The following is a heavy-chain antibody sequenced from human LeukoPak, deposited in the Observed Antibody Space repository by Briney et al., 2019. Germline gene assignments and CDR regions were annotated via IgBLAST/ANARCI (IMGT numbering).Heavy chain of an antibody. CDR1: GFTFSSYS. Sequence: PGGSLRLSCAASGFTFSSYSMNWVRQAPGKGLEWVSYISSSSSTIYYADSVKGRFTISRDNAKNSLYLQMNSLRAEDTAVYYCARGPEGVGYWGQGTLVTVSS. CDR2: ISSSSSTI. V-gene: IGHV3-48*01. J-gene: IGHJ4*02. CDR3: ARGPEGVGY.